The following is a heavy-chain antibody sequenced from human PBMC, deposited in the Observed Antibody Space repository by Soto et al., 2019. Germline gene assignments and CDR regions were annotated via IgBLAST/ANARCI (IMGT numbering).Heavy chain of an antibody. Sequence: EVQLVESGGGLVQPGGSLRLSCVASGFTFSDSWMTWVRQVPGKGLEWVANINRDGTMTNYVDSMGGRFAISRDNPRCSVYLHMTNLRTEDTAIYHCVKESRSGGSWWGQGTLVTVSS. CDR1: GFTFSDSW. D-gene: IGHD2-15*01. J-gene: IGHJ4*02. CDR2: INRDGTMT. V-gene: IGHV3-7*01. CDR3: VKESRSGGSW.